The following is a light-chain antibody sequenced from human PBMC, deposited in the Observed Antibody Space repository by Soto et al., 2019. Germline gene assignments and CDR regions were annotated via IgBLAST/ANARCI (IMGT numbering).Light chain of an antibody. J-gene: IGKJ4*01. V-gene: IGKV3-15*01. Sequence: EIVMTHSPATLSLSPGERVTLSCRARQSVGSNLAWYQQTPGQAPRVVIYDASTRATVIPARFSGSGSGTEFTLTISSLQSEDFAVYYCQQYDTWPLTFGGGTKV. CDR1: QSVGSN. CDR3: QQYDTWPLT. CDR2: DAS.